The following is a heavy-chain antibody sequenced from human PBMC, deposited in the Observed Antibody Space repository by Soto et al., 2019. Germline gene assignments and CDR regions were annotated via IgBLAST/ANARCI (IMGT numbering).Heavy chain of an antibody. Sequence: EVRLVESGGGLIQPGGSLRLSCAASGFSVSSNYMTWVRQSPGKGLDWVAVIYSAGTTYYADSVKGRFTLSRDNSKNTLYLQMSSLRAEDTAVYYCARGASSFEFWGLGPLVTVSS. CDR1: GFSVSSNY. CDR3: ARGASSFEF. V-gene: IGHV3-53*01. CDR2: IYSAGTT. J-gene: IGHJ4*02.